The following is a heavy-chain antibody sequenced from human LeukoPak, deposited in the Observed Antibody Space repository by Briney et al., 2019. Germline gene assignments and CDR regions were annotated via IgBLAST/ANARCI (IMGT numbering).Heavy chain of an antibody. CDR1: GGSISNGDYY. Sequence: SQTLSLTCTVSGGSISNGDYYWSWIRQHPGKGLEWIGYIYYSGSTYYNPSLKSRVTISVDTSKNQFSLKLNSVTAADTAVYYCAGTDSSGYRADYWGQGILVTVSS. D-gene: IGHD3-22*01. CDR2: IYYSGST. J-gene: IGHJ4*02. V-gene: IGHV4-31*03. CDR3: AGTDSSGYRADY.